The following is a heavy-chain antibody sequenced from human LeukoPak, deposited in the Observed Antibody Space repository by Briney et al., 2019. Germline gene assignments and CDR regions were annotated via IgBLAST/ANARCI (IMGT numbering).Heavy chain of an antibody. V-gene: IGHV4-59*12. CDR2: IYYSGST. J-gene: IGHJ4*02. CDR3: ARGTEHDY. CDR1: GVSISSYY. D-gene: IGHD1/OR15-1a*01. Sequence: SETLSLTCTVSGVSISSYYWSWIRQPPGKGLEWIGYIYYSGSTNYNPSLKSRVTISVDTSKNQFSLKLSSVTAADTAVYYCARGTEHDYWGQGTLVTVSS.